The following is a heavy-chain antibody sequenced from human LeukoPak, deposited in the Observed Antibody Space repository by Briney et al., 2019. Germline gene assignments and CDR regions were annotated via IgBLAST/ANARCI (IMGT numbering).Heavy chain of an antibody. CDR2: IYHSGST. CDR1: GGSISSGGYS. J-gene: IGHJ4*02. V-gene: IGHV4-30-2*01. D-gene: IGHD3-10*01. Sequence: SQTLSLTCAVSGGSISSGGYSWSWIRQPPGKGLEWIGYIYHSGSTYYNPSLKSRVTISVDRSKNQFSLKLSSVTAADTAVYYCARANGSGTQIDYWGQGTLVTVPS. CDR3: ARANGSGTQIDY.